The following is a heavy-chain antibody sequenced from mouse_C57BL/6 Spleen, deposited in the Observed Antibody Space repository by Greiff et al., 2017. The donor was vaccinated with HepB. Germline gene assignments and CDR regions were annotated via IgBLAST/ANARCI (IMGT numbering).Heavy chain of an antibody. CDR3: ARQWLPDY. J-gene: IGHJ2*01. CDR2: IHPNSGST. Sequence: VKQRPGQGLEWIGMIHPNSGSTNYNEKFKSKATLTVDKSSSTAYMQLSSLTSEDSAVYYCARQWLPDYWGQGTTLTVSS. D-gene: IGHD2-2*01. V-gene: IGHV1-64*01.